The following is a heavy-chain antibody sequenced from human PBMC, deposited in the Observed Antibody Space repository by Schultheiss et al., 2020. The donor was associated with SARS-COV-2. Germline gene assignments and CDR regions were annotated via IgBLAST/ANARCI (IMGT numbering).Heavy chain of an antibody. V-gene: IGHV3-48*03. D-gene: IGHD2-2*01. Sequence: GGSLRLSCVASGFTFSSFEMNWVRQAPGKGLEWVSYISRRGGDTYYADSVKGRFTISRDNSKSTLYLQMNSLRTEDTAVYYCARAYRRYCSSTSCIRGGMDVLGQGTTVTVSS. CDR2: ISRRGGDT. CDR3: ARAYRRYCSSTSCIRGGMDV. CDR1: GFTFSSFE. J-gene: IGHJ6*02.